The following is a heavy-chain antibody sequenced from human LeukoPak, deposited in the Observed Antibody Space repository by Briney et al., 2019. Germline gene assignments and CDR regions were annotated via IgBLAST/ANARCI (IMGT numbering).Heavy chain of an antibody. CDR2: MNPNSGNT. CDR1: GYTFTSYD. V-gene: IGHV1-8*01. CDR3: ARESGDSYYYYYYMDV. J-gene: IGHJ6*03. D-gene: IGHD7-27*01. Sequence: GASVKVSCKASGYTFTSYDINWVRQATGQGLEWMGWMNPNSGNTGYAQKFQGRVTITRNTSISTAYMELSSLRSEDTAVYYCARESGDSYYYYYYMDVWGKGTTVTVSS.